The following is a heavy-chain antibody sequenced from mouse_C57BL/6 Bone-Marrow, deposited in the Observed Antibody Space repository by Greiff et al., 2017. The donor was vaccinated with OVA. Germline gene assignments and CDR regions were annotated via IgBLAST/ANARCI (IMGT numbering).Heavy chain of an antibody. V-gene: IGHV1-55*01. D-gene: IGHD1-1*01. CDR1: GYTFTSYW. CDR2: IYPGSGST. CDR3: ARIYGSSYNY. Sequence: QVQLQQPGAELVKPGASVTMSCKASGYTFTSYWITWVKQRPGQGLAWIGDIYPGSGSTNYNEKFKSKATLTVDTSSSTAYMQLSSLTSDDAAVDYCARIYGSSYNYWGQGTTLTVSS. J-gene: IGHJ2*01.